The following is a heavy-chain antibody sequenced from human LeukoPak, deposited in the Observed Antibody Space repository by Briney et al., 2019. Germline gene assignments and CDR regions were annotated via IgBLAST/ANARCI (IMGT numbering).Heavy chain of an antibody. J-gene: IGHJ4*02. CDR2: LTGDGGRT. V-gene: IGHV3-64*04. CDR3: ARRSSGSPPYYFDS. D-gene: IGHD1-26*01. Sequence: GGSLRLSCSASGFTFSSYAMHWVRQAPGKGLECVSALTGDGGRTYYADSVKGRFTISRDNAKNTLYLQMNSLRAEDTAVYYCARRSSGSPPYYFDSWGQGTLVTVSS. CDR1: GFTFSSYA.